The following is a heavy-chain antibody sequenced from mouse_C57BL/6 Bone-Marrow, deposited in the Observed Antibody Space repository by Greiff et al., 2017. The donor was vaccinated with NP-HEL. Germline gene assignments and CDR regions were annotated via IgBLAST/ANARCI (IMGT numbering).Heavy chain of an antibody. D-gene: IGHD2-12*01. J-gene: IGHJ3*01. CDR2: IYPDSGST. CDR1: GYTFTSYW. V-gene: IGHV1-64*01. Sequence: VQLQQPGAELVKPGASVKLSCKASGYTFTSYWMHWVKQRPGQGLEWIGMIYPDSGSTNYTAKFKSKATLTVDKSSSTAYMQLSSLTSEDAAVDDYARAYYSEGTLAYWGQGTLVTVSA. CDR3: ARAYYSEGTLAY.